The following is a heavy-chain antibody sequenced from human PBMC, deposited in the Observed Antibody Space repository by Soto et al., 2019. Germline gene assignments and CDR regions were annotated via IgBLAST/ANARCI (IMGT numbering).Heavy chain of an antibody. CDR2: INPKSGGT. D-gene: IGHD2-8*01. CDR3: ARGHSTDCSNGVCSFFYNHEMDV. J-gene: IGHJ6*02. CDR1: GYSFTDYH. Sequence: SVKVSCKASGYSFTDYHIHWVRQAPGQGPEWLGRINPKSGGTSTAQKFQGWVTMTRDRSISTVYMELTRLRSDDTAVYFCARGHSTDCSNGVCSFFYNHEMDVWGQGTTVTVSS. V-gene: IGHV1-2*04.